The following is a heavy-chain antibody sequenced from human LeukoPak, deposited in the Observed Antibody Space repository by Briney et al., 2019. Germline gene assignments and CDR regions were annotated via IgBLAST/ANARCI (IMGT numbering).Heavy chain of an antibody. CDR3: ARPMVRGSPDAFDI. D-gene: IGHD3-10*01. CDR1: GGSISTYY. Sequence: MSSETPSLTCTVSGGSISTYYWSWIRQSPGKGLEWIGYIYYSGSTNYNPSLKSRVTIPLDTSKPQFSLKLSSVTAADTAVYYCARPMVRGSPDAFDIWGQGTMVTVSS. V-gene: IGHV4-59*08. CDR2: IYYSGST. J-gene: IGHJ3*02.